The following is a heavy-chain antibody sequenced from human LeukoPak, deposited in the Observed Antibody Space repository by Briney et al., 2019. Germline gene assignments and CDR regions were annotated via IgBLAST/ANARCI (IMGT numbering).Heavy chain of an antibody. CDR1: GYIFSNYW. CDR3: AGGDCYGSCSSYNHFDY. CDR2: IYSGDSDV. J-gene: IGHJ4*02. V-gene: IGHV5-51*01. D-gene: IGHD3-10*01. Sequence: GESLKISCKGSGYIFSNYWIGWVRQMPGEGLEWIGIIYSGDSDVRYSPSFQGQVTISVDRSISAAYLQWSSLRASDSAMYYCAGGDCYGSCSSYNHFDYWGQGTLVTVSS.